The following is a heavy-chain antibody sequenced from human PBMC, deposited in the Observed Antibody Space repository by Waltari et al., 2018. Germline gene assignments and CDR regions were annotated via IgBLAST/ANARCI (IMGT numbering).Heavy chain of an antibody. CDR1: GYSITELS. V-gene: IGHV1-24*01. Sequence: QVQLVQSGAEVQKPGASVKVCWKVSGYSITELSRHWLRQDTGKGLEWMGGFDPEDGETIYAQKFQGRVTMTEDTSTDTAYMELSSLRSEDTAVYYCATPKYSGSLIIGDDAFDIWGQGTMVTVSS. D-gene: IGHD1-26*01. CDR3: ATPKYSGSLIIGDDAFDI. CDR2: FDPEDGET. J-gene: IGHJ3*02.